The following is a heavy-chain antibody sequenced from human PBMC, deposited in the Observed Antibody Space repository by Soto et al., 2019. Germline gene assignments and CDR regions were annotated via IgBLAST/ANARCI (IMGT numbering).Heavy chain of an antibody. CDR1: GFMFNDYA. J-gene: IGHJ4*02. Sequence: GGSLRVSCATSGFMFNDYAMYWVRKAPGQGLEWVAMISSDGNHQFYVDNVRGRFTVSRDNSKNTLNLQMNSLRPEDTAVYYCSRGTYYPQSSGLHADYWGPGTVVTVSS. CDR3: SRGTYYPQSSGLHADY. V-gene: IGHV3-30*03. CDR2: ISSDGNHQ. D-gene: IGHD3-22*01.